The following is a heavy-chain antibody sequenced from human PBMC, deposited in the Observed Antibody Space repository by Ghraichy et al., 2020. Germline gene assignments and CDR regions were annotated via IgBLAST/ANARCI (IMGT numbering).Heavy chain of an antibody. CDR2: ISHSGST. J-gene: IGHJ4*02. V-gene: IGHV4-34*01. CDR3: ARGHSVGMSDAGWPTDY. D-gene: IGHD6-19*01. CDR1: GESFDGYY. Sequence: SETLSLTCALYGESFDGYYWTWIRQTRGKGLEWIGDISHSGSTNYNLSLKSRVTISLDASKNQFFLKLTSVYAADTAVYYCARGHSVGMSDAGWPTDYCGQGTLVTVFS.